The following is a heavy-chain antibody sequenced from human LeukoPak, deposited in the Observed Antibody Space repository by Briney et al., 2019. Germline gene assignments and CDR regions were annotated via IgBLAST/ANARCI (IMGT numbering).Heavy chain of an antibody. J-gene: IGHJ4*02. Sequence: SETLFLTCTVSGGSISSSHYYWGWIRQPPGKGLEWIGSIFYSGNAYYNPSLKSRVTISVDTSKNQFSLRLNSVTAADTAVYYCARHSGRAAPDYWGQGTLVTVSS. V-gene: IGHV4-39*01. CDR2: IFYSGNA. D-gene: IGHD3-10*01. CDR3: ARHSGRAAPDY. CDR1: GGSISSSHYY.